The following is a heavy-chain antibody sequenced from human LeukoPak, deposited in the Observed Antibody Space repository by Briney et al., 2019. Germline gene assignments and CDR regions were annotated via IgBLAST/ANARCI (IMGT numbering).Heavy chain of an antibody. CDR1: GGSFSGYY. D-gene: IGHD3-10*01. Sequence: SETLSLTCAVYGGSFSGYYWSWIRQPPGKGLVWIGEINHSGSTNYNPSLKSRVTISVDTSKNQFSLKLSSVTAADTAVYYCARLPQSITMVRGFDYWGQGTLVTVSS. V-gene: IGHV4-34*01. CDR2: INHSGST. J-gene: IGHJ4*02. CDR3: ARLPQSITMVRGFDY.